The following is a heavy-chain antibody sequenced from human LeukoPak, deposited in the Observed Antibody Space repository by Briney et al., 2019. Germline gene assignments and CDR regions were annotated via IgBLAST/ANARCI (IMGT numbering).Heavy chain of an antibody. CDR1: GFTFSNFW. V-gene: IGHV3-7*05. CDR3: ARVAAVAAVYFFDY. D-gene: IGHD6-19*01. J-gene: IGHJ4*02. CDR2: INQDGRET. Sequence: GGSLRLSCAASGFTFSNFWMSWVRQAPGKGLEWVANINQDGRETYSVDSVKGRFTISRDNAKNSLYLQMYSLRGEDTAVYYCARVAAVAAVYFFDYWGQGTLVTVSS.